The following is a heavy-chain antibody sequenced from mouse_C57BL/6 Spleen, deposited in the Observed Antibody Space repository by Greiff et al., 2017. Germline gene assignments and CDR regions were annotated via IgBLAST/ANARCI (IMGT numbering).Heavy chain of an antibody. CDR1: GYTFTSYT. CDR3: AREAVYYYGSYAMDY. V-gene: IGHV1-4*01. D-gene: IGHD1-1*01. CDR2: INPSSGYT. J-gene: IGHJ4*01. Sequence: QVQLQQSGAELARPGASVKMSCKASGYTFTSYTMHWVKQRPGQGLEWIGYINPSSGYTKYNQKFKDKATLTVDKPSSTAYMQLSSLTSEDSAVYYCAREAVYYYGSYAMDYWGQGTSVTVSS.